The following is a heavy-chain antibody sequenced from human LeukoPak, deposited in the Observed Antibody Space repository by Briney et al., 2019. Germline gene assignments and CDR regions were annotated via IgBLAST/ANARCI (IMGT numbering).Heavy chain of an antibody. Sequence: ASVKVSCKASGFTFTDYGISWVRQAPGQGLEWMGWISAYNGDTNYAQKLQDRVTMTTDTSTSTAYMELRSLRSDDTAMYYCARDEGVGERGAYWGQGTLVTVSS. D-gene: IGHD3-16*01. CDR1: GFTFTDYG. CDR2: ISAYNGDT. J-gene: IGHJ4*02. CDR3: ARDEGVGERGAY. V-gene: IGHV1-18*01.